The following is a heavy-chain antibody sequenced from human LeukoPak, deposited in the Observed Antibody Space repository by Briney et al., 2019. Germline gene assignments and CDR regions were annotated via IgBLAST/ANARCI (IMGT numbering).Heavy chain of an antibody. CDR1: GGSISSYY. CDR3: ARGLYSSSKLYYFDY. J-gene: IGHJ4*02. Sequence: PSETLSLTCTVSGGSISSYYWSWIRQPPGKGLEWIGYIYYSGSTNYNPSLKSRVTISVDTSKNQFSLKMSSVTAADTAVYYCARGLYSSSKLYYFDYWGQGTLVTVSS. D-gene: IGHD6-6*01. CDR2: IYYSGST. V-gene: IGHV4-59*01.